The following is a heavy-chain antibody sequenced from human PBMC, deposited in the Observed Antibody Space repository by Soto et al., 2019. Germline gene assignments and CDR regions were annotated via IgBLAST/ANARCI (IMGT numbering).Heavy chain of an antibody. CDR1: GFTFSSYA. V-gene: IGHV3-30-3*01. CDR3: ARERGGDCSRTSWYNGYYYYGMEG. CDR2: ISYDGSNK. D-gene: IGHD2-2*02. J-gene: IGHJ6*02. Sequence: GGSLRLSCAASGFTFSSYAMHWVRQAPGKGLEWVAVISYDGSNKYYADSVKGRFTISRDNSKNTLYLQMNSLRAEDTAVYYCARERGGDCSRTSWYNGYYYYGMEGSGEGTTVTVS.